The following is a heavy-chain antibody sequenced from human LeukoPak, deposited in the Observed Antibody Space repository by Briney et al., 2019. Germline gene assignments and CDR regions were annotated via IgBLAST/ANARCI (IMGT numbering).Heavy chain of an antibody. V-gene: IGHV4-31*03. J-gene: IGHJ5*02. CDR3: ARVTRNTMVRGVIITGNWFDP. Sequence: SQTLSLTCTVSGGSISSGGYYWSWIRQHPGKGLEWIGYIYYSGSAYYNPSLKSRVTISVDTSKNQFSLKLSSVTAADTAVYYCARVTRNTMVRGVIITGNWFDPWGQGTLVTVSS. CDR2: IYYSGSA. D-gene: IGHD3-10*01. CDR1: GGSISSGGYY.